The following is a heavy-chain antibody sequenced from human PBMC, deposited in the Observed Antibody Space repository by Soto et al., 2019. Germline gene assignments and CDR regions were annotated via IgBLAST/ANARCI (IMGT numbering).Heavy chain of an antibody. J-gene: IGHJ3*02. CDR2: ISWNSGSI. D-gene: IGHD3-22*01. Sequence: LSLTCAASGFTFDDYAMHWVRQAPGKGLEWVSGISWNSGSIGYADSVKGRFTISRDNAKNSLYLQMNSLRAEDTALYYCAKDIGSSGYDAFDIWGQGTMVTVSS. V-gene: IGHV3-9*01. CDR1: GFTFDDYA. CDR3: AKDIGSSGYDAFDI.